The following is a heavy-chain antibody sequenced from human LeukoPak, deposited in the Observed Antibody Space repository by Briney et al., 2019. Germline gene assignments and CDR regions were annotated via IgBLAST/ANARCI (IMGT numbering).Heavy chain of an antibody. CDR1: GFTFSDYY. CDR3: AREGHTYGSDY. Sequence: GGSLRLSCTGSGFTFSDYYMSWIRQGPGKGLEGISYVSQSGSTIYYAASVEGRFSISRDNGKNSLYLQLNSLRVEDTGIYYCAREGHTYGSDYWGQGTLVTVSS. D-gene: IGHD5-24*01. V-gene: IGHV3-11*01. J-gene: IGHJ4*02. CDR2: VSQSGSTI.